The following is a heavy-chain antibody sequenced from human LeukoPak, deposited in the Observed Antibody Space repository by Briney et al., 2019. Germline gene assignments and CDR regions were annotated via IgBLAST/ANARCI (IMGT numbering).Heavy chain of an antibody. D-gene: IGHD3-9*01. V-gene: IGHV1-69*13. CDR3: ARFDDILTTS. CDR2: IIPIFRTP. CDR1: VDTFTTYA. J-gene: IGHJ5*02. Sequence: GASVKVSCKASVDTFTTYAISWVRQAPGQGLEWMGGIIPIFRTPKYAQKLQDRVTITADESTKTAYMEVSSLRYEDTAVYYCARFDDILTTSWGQGTLVTVSS.